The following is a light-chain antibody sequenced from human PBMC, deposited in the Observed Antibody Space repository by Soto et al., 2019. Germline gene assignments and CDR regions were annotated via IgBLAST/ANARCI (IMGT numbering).Light chain of an antibody. CDR3: QQRSNWLT. J-gene: IGKJ4*01. V-gene: IGKV3-11*01. Sequence: EIVLTQSPATLSLSPGERATLSCRASQSITTYLAWYQHRSGQAPRLLIYDASNRATGIPARFSGSGSGTDFTLTISSLEPEDFVVYYCQQRSNWLTFGGGTKVEIK. CDR2: DAS. CDR1: QSITTY.